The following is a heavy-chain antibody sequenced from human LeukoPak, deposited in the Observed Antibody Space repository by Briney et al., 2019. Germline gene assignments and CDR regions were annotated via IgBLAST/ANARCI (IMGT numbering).Heavy chain of an antibody. CDR2: IFSSSTYI. Sequence: KTGGTLRLSCAASGFIFSSYGMSWVRQAPGKGLEWVSFIFSSSTYIYYTDSVKGRFTISRDNARNSLYLQMDNLRAEDTGVYYCARDFYDGFALDYWGQGTLVTVSS. CDR1: GFIFSSYG. D-gene: IGHD2/OR15-2a*01. J-gene: IGHJ4*02. CDR3: ARDFYDGFALDY. V-gene: IGHV3-21*03.